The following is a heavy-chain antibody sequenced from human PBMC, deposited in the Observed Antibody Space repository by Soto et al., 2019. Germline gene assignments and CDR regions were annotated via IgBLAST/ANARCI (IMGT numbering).Heavy chain of an antibody. D-gene: IGHD5-12*01. J-gene: IGHJ4*02. CDR3: ARDDRVDMGYFDY. CDR2: IYYSGST. CDR1: GGSISNGGYY. V-gene: IGHV4-31*03. Sequence: QVQLQESGPGLVKPSQTLSLTCTVSGGSISNGGYYWSWIRQHPGKGLEWIGYIYYSGSTYYNPSLKSRVTISVDTSKNQFSLKLSSVTAADTAVYYCARDDRVDMGYFDYWGQGTLVTVSS.